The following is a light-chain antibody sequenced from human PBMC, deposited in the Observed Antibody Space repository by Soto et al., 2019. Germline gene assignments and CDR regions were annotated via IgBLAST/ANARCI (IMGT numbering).Light chain of an antibody. Sequence: AIQMTQSPSSLSASVGDRVTITCRASQGISSDLGWYQQKPGKAPKLLIYAASSLESGVPSRFSGSGSGTDFTLTISSLQPEDFATYYCLQDYNYPRTFGQGTKVDIK. CDR3: LQDYNYPRT. J-gene: IGKJ1*01. CDR2: AAS. CDR1: QGISSD. V-gene: IGKV1-6*01.